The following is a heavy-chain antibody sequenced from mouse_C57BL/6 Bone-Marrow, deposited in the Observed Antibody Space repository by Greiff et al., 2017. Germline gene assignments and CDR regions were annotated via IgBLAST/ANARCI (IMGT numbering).Heavy chain of an antibody. Sequence: QVQLQQSDAELVKPGASVKLSCKASGYTFTDHTIHWMKQRPEQGLEWIGYIYPRGGSTKYNEKFKGKATLTADKSSSTAYMQLNSLTSDDSAVYYCARWGGSSYENAMDYWGQGTSVTVSS. CDR1: GYTFTDHT. J-gene: IGHJ4*01. CDR3: ARWGGSSYENAMDY. D-gene: IGHD1-1*01. CDR2: IYPRGGST. V-gene: IGHV1-78*01.